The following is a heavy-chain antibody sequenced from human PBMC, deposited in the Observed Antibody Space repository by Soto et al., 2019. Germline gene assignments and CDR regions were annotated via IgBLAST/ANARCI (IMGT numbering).Heavy chain of an antibody. D-gene: IGHD5-18*01. CDR1: GFTIDTYW. V-gene: IGHV3-7*03. CDR3: ARAPETTALVTWFYFDS. Sequence: EVQVVESGGGLVQPGGSLRLSCAVSGFTIDTYWMAWVRQAPGKGLEWVANIKQDGSEKYYVDSVKGRFTISRDNAKNSLYLQMNSLRAEDTAVYYCARAPETTALVTWFYFDSLGQGTLVTVSS. J-gene: IGHJ4*02. CDR2: IKQDGSEK.